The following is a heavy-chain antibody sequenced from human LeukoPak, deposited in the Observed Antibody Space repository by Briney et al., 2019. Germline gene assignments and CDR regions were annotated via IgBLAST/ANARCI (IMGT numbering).Heavy chain of an antibody. V-gene: IGHV3-30*02. J-gene: IGHJ4*02. CDR3: AKDQDYYDSSGMGDY. Sequence: HSGGSLRLSCAASGFTFSSYGMHWVRQAPGKGLEWVAVIWYGGSNKYYADSVKGRFTISRDNSKNTLYLQMNSLRAEDTAVYYCAKDQDYYDSSGMGDYWGQGTLVTVSS. CDR1: GFTFSSYG. CDR2: IWYGGSNK. D-gene: IGHD3-22*01.